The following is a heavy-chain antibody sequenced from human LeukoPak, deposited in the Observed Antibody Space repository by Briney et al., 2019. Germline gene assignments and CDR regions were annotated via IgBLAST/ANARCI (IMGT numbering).Heavy chain of an antibody. CDR2: FSQDGNTK. Sequence: GGSLRLSCAASGFTFTDYTIHWVRQAPGRGLEWVAVFSQDGNTKYYADSVRGRFTISRDNAKNSLYLQMNSLRAEDTAVYYCARDPTHGIVGATNFDYWGQGTLVTVSS. CDR3: ARDPTHGIVGATNFDY. CDR1: GFTFTDYT. D-gene: IGHD1-26*01. V-gene: IGHV3-30-3*01. J-gene: IGHJ4*02.